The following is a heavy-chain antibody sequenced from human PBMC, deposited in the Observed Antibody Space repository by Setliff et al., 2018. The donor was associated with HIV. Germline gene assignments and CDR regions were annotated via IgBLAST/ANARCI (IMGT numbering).Heavy chain of an antibody. Sequence: GASVKVSCKAAGYTLTNYHMHWVRQAPGQGLEWMGVINPSGGITTSAQKFLGRVTMTKDTSTSTVYMEVSNLKSEDTAVYYCASAPLTTVTTGPRYYLDSWGQGTLGTVSS. J-gene: IGHJ4*02. D-gene: IGHD4-17*01. CDR1: GYTLTNYH. CDR2: INPSGGIT. V-gene: IGHV1-46*01. CDR3: ASAPLTTVTTGPRYYLDS.